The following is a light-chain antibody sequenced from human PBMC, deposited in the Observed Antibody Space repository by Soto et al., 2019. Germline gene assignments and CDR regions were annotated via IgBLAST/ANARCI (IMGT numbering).Light chain of an antibody. CDR3: QQYGSSSWT. CDR1: QSVRSNY. CDR2: GAS. V-gene: IGKV3-20*01. J-gene: IGKJ1*01. Sequence: EIVLTQSPGTLSLSSGERATLSCRASQSVRSNYLAWYQQKPGQAPRPLIYGASSRATGIPGRFGGSGSGTDFTLTISRLEPEDCAVYYCQQYGSSSWTVGQGTKVEIK.